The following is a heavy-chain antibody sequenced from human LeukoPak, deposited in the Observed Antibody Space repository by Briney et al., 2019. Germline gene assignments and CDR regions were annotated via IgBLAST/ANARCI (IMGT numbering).Heavy chain of an antibody. V-gene: IGHV4-30-2*01. J-gene: IGHJ5*02. CDR1: GGSISSGGYS. CDR3: ATTVYNWFDP. CDR2: IYHSGST. Sequence: SQTLSLTCAVSGGSISSGGYSWSWIRQPPGKGLEWIGYIYHSGSTYYNPPLKSRVTISVDRSKNQFSLKLSSVTAADTAVYYCATTVYNWFDPWGQGTLVTVSS. D-gene: IGHD4-11*01.